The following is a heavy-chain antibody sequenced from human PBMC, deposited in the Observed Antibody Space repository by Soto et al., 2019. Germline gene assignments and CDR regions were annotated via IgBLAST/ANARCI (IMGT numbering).Heavy chain of an antibody. V-gene: IGHV1-18*01. Sequence: QVQLVQSGAEVKKPGASVKVSCKASGYTFTSYGISWVRQAPGQGLEWMGWISAYNGNTNYAQKLQGRVTMTTDTXTXTXXMELRSLRSDDTAVYYCARAGITMVRGVIPAKSDYWGQGTLVTVSS. J-gene: IGHJ4*02. CDR1: GYTFTSYG. CDR3: ARAGITMVRGVIPAKSDY. CDR2: ISAYNGNT. D-gene: IGHD3-10*01.